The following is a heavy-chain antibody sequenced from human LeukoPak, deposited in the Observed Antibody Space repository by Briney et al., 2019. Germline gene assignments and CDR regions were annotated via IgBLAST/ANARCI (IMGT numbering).Heavy chain of an antibody. J-gene: IGHJ5*02. CDR2: IYYNGRT. V-gene: IGHV4-59*01. CDR3: AKDVPIPSAGSWFDP. CDR1: GGSITSYY. Sequence: PSETLSLTCTVSGGSITSYYWSWIRQTPGKGLEWIGHIYYNGRTRYNPSLRSRVTISIDTSKTQFSLRLSSVTAADTAVYYCAKDVPIPSAGSWFDPWGQGTLVTVSS. D-gene: IGHD6-13*01.